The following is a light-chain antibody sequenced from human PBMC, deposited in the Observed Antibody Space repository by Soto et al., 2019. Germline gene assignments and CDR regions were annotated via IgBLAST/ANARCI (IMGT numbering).Light chain of an antibody. J-gene: IGKJ1*01. Sequence: EIVMTQSPATLSVSPGERATLSCRASQSVGSNLAWYQQKPGQAPRLIIYGASTRATGIPARFSGSGSGTAFTLTISSLQSEDFAIYCCQQYNHWPPDRTFGQGTNVEIK. CDR2: GAS. CDR1: QSVGSN. CDR3: QQYNHWPPDRT. V-gene: IGKV3-15*01.